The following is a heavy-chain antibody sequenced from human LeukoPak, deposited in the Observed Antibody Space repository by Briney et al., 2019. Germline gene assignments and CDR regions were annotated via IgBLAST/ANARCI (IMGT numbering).Heavy chain of an antibody. CDR1: GFTFSSYG. CDR2: IRYDGSNK. V-gene: IGHV3-30*02. CDR3: AKDRDGFWSGYYITDY. D-gene: IGHD3-3*01. J-gene: IGHJ4*02. Sequence: GGSLRLSCAASGFTFSSYGMPWVRQAPGKGLEWVAFIRYDGSNKYYADSVKGRFTISRDNSKNTLYLQMNSLRAEDTAVYYCAKDRDGFWSGYYITDYWGQGTLVTVSS.